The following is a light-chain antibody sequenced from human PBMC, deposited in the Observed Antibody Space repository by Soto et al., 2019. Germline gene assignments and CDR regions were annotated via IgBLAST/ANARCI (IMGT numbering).Light chain of an antibody. V-gene: IGKV3-15*01. CDR1: ETVSTN. Sequence: EIVLTHSPATMAVSPGDSATLSCGATETVSTNLAWFQRXXGQPPSLLLDGSSTRATGVPDRFSGSGSGTEFALIISSLQSEDVAVYYCQQYSNWPPAITFGQGTRLEI. J-gene: IGKJ5*01. CDR2: GSS. CDR3: QQYSNWPPAIT.